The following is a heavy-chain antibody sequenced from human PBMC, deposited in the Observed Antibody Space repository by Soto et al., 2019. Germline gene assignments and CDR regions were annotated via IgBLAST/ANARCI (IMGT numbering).Heavy chain of an antibody. V-gene: IGHV4-59*01. D-gene: IGHD6-13*01. J-gene: IGHJ4*02. CDR3: ARYRREAVAGYTLDN. CDR2: VNNSGST. Sequence: KPSETLSLTCTVSGGSISSNYWTWIRPPPGKGLEWIGYVNNSGSTNYNPSLKSRVTISEDTSKSQFSLKVNSMTAADTAVYYCARYRREAVAGYTLDNWGQGILVTVSS. CDR1: GGSISSNY.